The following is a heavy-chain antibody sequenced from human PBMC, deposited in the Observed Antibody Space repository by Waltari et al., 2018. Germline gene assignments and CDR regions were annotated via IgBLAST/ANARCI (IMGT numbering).Heavy chain of an antibody. CDR3: ARLPDPGWIDP. CDR2: ISSSSSTI. J-gene: IGHJ5*02. CDR1: GFTFSSYS. V-gene: IGHV3-48*04. Sequence: EVQLVESGGGLVQPGGSLRLSCAASGFTFSSYSMNWVRQAPGKGLEWVSYISSSSSTIYYADSVKGRFTISRDNAKNSLYLQMNSLKASDTAMYYCARLPDPGWIDPWGQGTLVTVSS.